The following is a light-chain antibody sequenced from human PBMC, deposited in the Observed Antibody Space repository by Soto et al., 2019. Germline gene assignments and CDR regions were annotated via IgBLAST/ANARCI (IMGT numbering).Light chain of an antibody. CDR3: CSYVGSASFDVV. V-gene: IGLV2-23*02. J-gene: IGLJ3*02. CDR2: GVT. Sequence: QSALTQPASLSGSPGQSITISCTGSTSDVGNYNLVSWYQQHPGIAPTLIIYGVTKRPSGVSHRFSGSKSGNTASLTISGLQPDDEAHYYGCSYVGSASFDVVFGGGTKVTVL. CDR1: TSDVGNYNL.